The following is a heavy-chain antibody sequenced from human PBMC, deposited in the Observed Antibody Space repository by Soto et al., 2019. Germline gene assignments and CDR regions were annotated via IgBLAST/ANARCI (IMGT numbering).Heavy chain of an antibody. Sequence: QVQLVESGGGVVQPGRSLRLSCEASGFTFSSYGMHWVRQAPGKGLEWVAVIWNDGSNKYYADSVKGRFTISRDNSKKTLYLQMNSLRVEDTAVYYCGRDHPPLSIPARRYYYCGVDVWGHGTTVTVSS. V-gene: IGHV3-33*01. CDR3: GRDHPPLSIPARRYYYCGVDV. D-gene: IGHD6-6*01. J-gene: IGHJ6*02. CDR2: IWNDGSNK. CDR1: GFTFSSYG.